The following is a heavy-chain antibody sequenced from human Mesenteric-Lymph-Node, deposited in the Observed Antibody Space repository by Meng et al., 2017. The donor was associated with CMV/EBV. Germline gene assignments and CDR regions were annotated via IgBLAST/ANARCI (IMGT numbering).Heavy chain of an antibody. J-gene: IGHJ4*02. D-gene: IGHD2-2*01. V-gene: IGHV3-21*01. CDR2: IRSRSIYI. CDR1: GFTFGDYS. CDR3: ARGRGSCTSSRCYVNFDN. Sequence: GESLKISCAASGFTFGDYSMNWVRQAPGKGLEWVSSIRSRSIYIFYRDSLKGRFTISRDNAKNSLYLQVNSLRDEDSAVYYCARGRGSCTSSRCYVNFDNWGQGTRVTVSS.